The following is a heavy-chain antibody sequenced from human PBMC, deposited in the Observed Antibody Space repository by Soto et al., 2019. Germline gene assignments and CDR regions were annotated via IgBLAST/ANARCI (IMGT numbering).Heavy chain of an antibody. CDR2: ISGSGGST. CDR3: AKAPYDSSGYTPYYYYGMDV. CDR1: GFTFSSYA. Sequence: GGSLRLSCAASGFTFSSYAMSWVRQAPGKGLEWVSAISGSGGSTYYADSVKGRFTISRDNSKNTLYLQMNSLRAEDTAVYYCAKAPYDSSGYTPYYYYGMDVWGQGTTVTVSS. V-gene: IGHV3-23*01. D-gene: IGHD3-22*01. J-gene: IGHJ6*02.